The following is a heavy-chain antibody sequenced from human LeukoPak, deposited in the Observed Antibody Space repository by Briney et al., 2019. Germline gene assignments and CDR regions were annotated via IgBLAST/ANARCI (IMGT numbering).Heavy chain of an antibody. CDR2: MTGSGTAI. CDR3: ARKGSAGYYHFDD. Sequence: GGSLRLSCAASGFTFSAYTMNWVRQAPGKGLEWVSYMTGSGTAIYYADSVKGRFIVSRDNAKNSLYLQLNSLRDEDSAVYYCARKGSAGYYHFDDWGRGTLVTVSS. CDR1: GFTFSAYT. V-gene: IGHV3-48*02. D-gene: IGHD3-9*01. J-gene: IGHJ4*02.